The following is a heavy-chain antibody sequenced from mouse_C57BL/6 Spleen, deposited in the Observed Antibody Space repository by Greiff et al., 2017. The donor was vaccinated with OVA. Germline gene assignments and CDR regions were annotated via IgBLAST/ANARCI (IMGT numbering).Heavy chain of an antibody. CDR1: GYSFTGYF. Sequence: EVQLQQSGPELVKPGDSVKISCKASGYSFTGYFMNWVMQSHGKSLEWIGRINPYNGDTFYNQKFKGKATLTVDKSSSTAHMELRSLTSEDAAVYYCARYGNYGYFDVWGTGTTVTVSS. D-gene: IGHD2-1*01. CDR2: INPYNGDT. V-gene: IGHV1-20*01. CDR3: ARYGNYGYFDV. J-gene: IGHJ1*03.